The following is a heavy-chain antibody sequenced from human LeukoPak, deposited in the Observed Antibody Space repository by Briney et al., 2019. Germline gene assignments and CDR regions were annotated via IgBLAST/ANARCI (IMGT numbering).Heavy chain of an antibody. CDR3: ARDLRGYSYGPDY. Sequence: GGSLRLSCAASGFTFSSCSMNWVRQAPGKGLEWVSSISSSSSYIYYADSVKGRFTISRDNAKNSLYLQMNSLRAEDTAVYYCARDLRGYSYGPDYWGQGTLVTVSS. V-gene: IGHV3-21*01. D-gene: IGHD5-18*01. J-gene: IGHJ4*02. CDR2: ISSSSSYI. CDR1: GFTFSSCS.